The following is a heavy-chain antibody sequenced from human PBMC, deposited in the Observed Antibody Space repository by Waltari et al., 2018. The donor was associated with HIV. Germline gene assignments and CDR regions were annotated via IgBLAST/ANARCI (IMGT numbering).Heavy chain of an antibody. V-gene: IGHV1-69*12. CDR3: ARQWIGLGYYFDF. J-gene: IGHJ4*02. D-gene: IGHD2-2*03. Sequence: QVQLVQSGAEMKEPGSSVKVSCKASAGTFNPFAVSWVRQARGQGLEWMGGIVPLYGAPNYAQKFQGRVTITADESTDTVYMEMRGLKSEDTAIYYCARQWIGLGYYFDFWGQGTLVTVSS. CDR2: IVPLYGAP. CDR1: AGTFNPFA.